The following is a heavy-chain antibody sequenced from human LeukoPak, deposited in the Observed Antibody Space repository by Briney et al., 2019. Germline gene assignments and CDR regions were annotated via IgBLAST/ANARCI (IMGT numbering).Heavy chain of an antibody. D-gene: IGHD3-10*01. CDR3: ARVVTMVRGVIYYYYGMDV. CDR1: GGSISSYY. Sequence: SETLSLTCTVSGGSISSYYWSWIRQPPGKGLEWIGYIYYSGSTNYSPSLKSRVTISVDTSKNQFSLKLSSVTAADTAVYYCARVVTMVRGVIYYYYGMDVWGQGTTVTVSS. J-gene: IGHJ6*02. CDR2: IYYSGST. V-gene: IGHV4-59*01.